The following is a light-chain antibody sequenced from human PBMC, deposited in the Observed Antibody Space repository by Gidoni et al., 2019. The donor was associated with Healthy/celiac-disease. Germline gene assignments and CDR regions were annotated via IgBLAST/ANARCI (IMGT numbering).Light chain of an antibody. J-gene: IGKJ3*01. V-gene: IGKV3-11*01. Sequence: VLTQSPATLSLSPGERATLSCRASQSVSSYLAWYQQKPGQAPRLLIYDASNRATGIPARFSGSGSGTDFTLTISSLEPEDFAVYYCQQRSNWPLFTFGPGTKVDIK. CDR1: QSVSSY. CDR3: QQRSNWPLFT. CDR2: DAS.